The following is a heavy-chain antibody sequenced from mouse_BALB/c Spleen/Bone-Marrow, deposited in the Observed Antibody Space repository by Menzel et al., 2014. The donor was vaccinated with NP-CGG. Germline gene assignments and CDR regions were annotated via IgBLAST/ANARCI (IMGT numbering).Heavy chain of an antibody. CDR3: ARWEYYAMDY. CDR2: IDPANGNT. CDR1: GFNVKDTY. J-gene: IGHJ4*01. V-gene: IGHV14-3*02. D-gene: IGHD4-1*01. Sequence: DVQLVESGAELVKPGASVKLSCTASGFNVKDTYMQWVKQRPEQGLEWIGRIDPANGNTKYDPRFQGKATITADTSSNTAYLQLSSLTSEDTAVYYCARWEYYAMDYWGQGTSVTVSS.